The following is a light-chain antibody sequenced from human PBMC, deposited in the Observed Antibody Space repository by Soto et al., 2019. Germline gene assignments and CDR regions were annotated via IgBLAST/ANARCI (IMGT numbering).Light chain of an antibody. Sequence: EIVMTQSPTTLSVSPGERGTLSCRASQDISSNLAWYQQKPGQTPRLLIHGASTRATGIPARFSGSGSGTRFTLTIASLQSEDFAVYYCQQYDIWPRTFGQGTKVDIK. J-gene: IGKJ1*01. CDR3: QQYDIWPRT. CDR2: GAS. V-gene: IGKV3-15*01. CDR1: QDISSN.